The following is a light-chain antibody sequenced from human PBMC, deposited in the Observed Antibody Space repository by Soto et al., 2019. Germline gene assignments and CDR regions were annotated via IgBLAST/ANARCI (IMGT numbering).Light chain of an antibody. CDR3: CSYAASHVV. CDR2: EGG. Sequence: QSVLTQPASVSGSPGQSITISCTGTSSDVGSYNLVSWYQQLPGKAPKVMIYEGGERPSGVSNRFSGSTSGNTASLTISGLQAEDEADYYCCSYAASHVVFGGGTKVTVL. J-gene: IGLJ2*01. CDR1: SSDVGSYNL. V-gene: IGLV2-23*01.